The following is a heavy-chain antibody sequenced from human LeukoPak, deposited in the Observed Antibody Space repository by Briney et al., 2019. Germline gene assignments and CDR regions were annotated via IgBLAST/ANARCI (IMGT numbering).Heavy chain of an antibody. V-gene: IGHV3-30*04. CDR3: ARVLGSGLVRGVNLRFDP. D-gene: IGHD3-10*01. CDR2: ISYDGSNK. CDR1: GFTFSSYA. Sequence: GGSLRLSCAASGFTFSSYAMHWVRQAPGKGLEWVAVISYDGSNKYYADSVKGRFTISRDNAKNSLYLQMNSLRAEDTALYYCARVLGSGLVRGVNLRFDPWGQGTLVTVSS. J-gene: IGHJ5*02.